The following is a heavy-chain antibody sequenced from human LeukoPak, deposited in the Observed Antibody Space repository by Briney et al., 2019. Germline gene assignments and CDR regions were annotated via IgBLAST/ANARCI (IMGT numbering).Heavy chain of an antibody. CDR2: ISGSGGSA. CDR3: VRLTGVAWLLPFES. J-gene: IGHJ4*02. CDR1: GFMFRNYG. Sequence: PGGSLRLSCVGSGFMFRNYGMAWVRQAPGKGLEWVSSISGSGGSAYYADSVKGRFTISRDISNNTLFLEMKSLRAEDTAVYFCVRLTGVAWLLPFESWGQGTLVIVSS. V-gene: IGHV3-23*01. D-gene: IGHD2-21*01.